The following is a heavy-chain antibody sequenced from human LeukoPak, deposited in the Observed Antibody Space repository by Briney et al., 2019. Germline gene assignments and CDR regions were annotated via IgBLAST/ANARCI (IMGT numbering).Heavy chain of an antibody. V-gene: IGHV3-48*04. Sequence: PGGSLRLSCAASVFSFSYYSMNWVRQAPGKGLEWVSYISDDSRTTYYADSVKGRFIISRDNAKNSLYLQMNSLRAEDTAVYYCARDLMRFLEWVNWGQGTLVTVSS. CDR3: ARDLMRFLEWVN. CDR1: VFSFSYYS. CDR2: ISDDSRTT. J-gene: IGHJ4*02. D-gene: IGHD3-3*01.